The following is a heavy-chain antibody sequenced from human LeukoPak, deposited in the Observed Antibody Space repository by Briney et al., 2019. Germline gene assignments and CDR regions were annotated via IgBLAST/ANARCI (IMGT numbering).Heavy chain of an antibody. Sequence: ASVNVSCKVSGYTLTELSMHWVRQAPGKGLEWMGGFDPEDGETIYAQKFQGRVTMTEDTSTDTAYMELSSLRSEDMAVYYCATGPTVTTTSFDYWGQGTLVTVSS. J-gene: IGHJ4*02. D-gene: IGHD4-17*01. V-gene: IGHV1-24*01. CDR3: ATGPTVTTTSFDY. CDR1: GYTLTELS. CDR2: FDPEDGET.